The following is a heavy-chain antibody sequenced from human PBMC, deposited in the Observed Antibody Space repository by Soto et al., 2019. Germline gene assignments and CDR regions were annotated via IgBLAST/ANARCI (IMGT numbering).Heavy chain of an antibody. CDR3: ARWSYLDY. D-gene: IGHD3-3*01. Sequence: GGSLRLSCAASGFAFSSYTMSWVRQTPGKGLEWVSSISASGGSTYYGDSLKGRFTISRDTSQNTLYLQMNSLRADDTAIYYCARWSYLDYWGQGTRVTVSS. CDR1: GFAFSSYT. J-gene: IGHJ4*02. V-gene: IGHV3-23*01. CDR2: ISASGGST.